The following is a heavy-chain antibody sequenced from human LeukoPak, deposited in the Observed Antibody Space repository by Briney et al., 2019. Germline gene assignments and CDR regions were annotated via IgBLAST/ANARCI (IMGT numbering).Heavy chain of an antibody. Sequence: GGSLRLSCAASGFTFSSYWMSWVRQAPGKGLEWVANIKQDGSEKYYVDSVKGRFTISRDNAKNSLYLQMNSLRAEDTAVYYCARSVVAATETFDYWGQGTLVTVSS. D-gene: IGHD2-15*01. J-gene: IGHJ4*02. CDR3: ARSVVAATETFDY. CDR1: GFTFSSYW. V-gene: IGHV3-7*01. CDR2: IKQDGSEK.